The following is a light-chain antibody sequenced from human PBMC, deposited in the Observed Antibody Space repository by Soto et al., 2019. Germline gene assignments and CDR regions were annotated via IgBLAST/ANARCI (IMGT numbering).Light chain of an antibody. V-gene: IGKV1-8*01. CDR3: QQYYSYPRT. CDR1: QGISSH. J-gene: IGKJ1*01. Sequence: AIRMTQSPSSLSASTGDRVTITCRASQGISSHLAWYQQKPGKAPKLLIYAASTLQSGVPSRFSGSGSGTDFTLTISCLQSEDFATYYCQQYYSYPRTFGQGTKVEIK. CDR2: AAS.